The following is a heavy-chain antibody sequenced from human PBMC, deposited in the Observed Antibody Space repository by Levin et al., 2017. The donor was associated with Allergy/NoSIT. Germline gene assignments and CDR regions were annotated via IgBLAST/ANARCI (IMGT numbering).Heavy chain of an antibody. V-gene: IGHV4-34*01. CDR1: GGSFSGYY. J-gene: IGHJ6*03. D-gene: IGHD1-14*01. Sequence: SETLSLTCAVYGGSFSGYYWSWIRQPPGKGLEWIGEINHSGSTNYNPSLKSRVTISVDTSKNQFSLKLSSVTAADTAVYYCARGPESYYYYYMDVWGKGTTVTVSS. CDR2: INHSGST. CDR3: ARGPESYYYYYMDV.